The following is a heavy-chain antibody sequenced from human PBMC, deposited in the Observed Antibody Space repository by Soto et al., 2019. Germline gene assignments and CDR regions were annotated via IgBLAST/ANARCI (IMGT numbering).Heavy chain of an antibody. V-gene: IGHV1-69*13. J-gene: IGHJ6*02. D-gene: IGHD4-4*01. CDR1: GGTFSSYA. CDR3: ARDYSNYDREDYYYGMDV. Sequence: GPSVKVSCKASGGTFSSYAISWVRQAPGQGLEWMGGIIPIFGTANYAQKFQGRVTITADESTSTAYMELSSLRSEDTAVYYCARDYSNYDREDYYYGMDVWGQGTTVTVSS. CDR2: IIPIFGTA.